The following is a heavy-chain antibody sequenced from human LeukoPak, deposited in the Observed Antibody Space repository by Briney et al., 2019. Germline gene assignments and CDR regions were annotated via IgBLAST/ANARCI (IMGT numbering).Heavy chain of an antibody. CDR3: ARHDLPAAGTTTFDY. J-gene: IGHJ4*02. CDR1: GYSFTSYW. D-gene: IGHD6-13*01. Sequence: GESLKISCQGSGYSFTSYWIGWVRQMPGKGLEWMGIIYPGDSDTRYSPSFQGQVTISADKSISTAYLQWSSLKASDTAMYYCARHDLPAAGTTTFDYWGQGTLVIVSS. CDR2: IYPGDSDT. V-gene: IGHV5-51*01.